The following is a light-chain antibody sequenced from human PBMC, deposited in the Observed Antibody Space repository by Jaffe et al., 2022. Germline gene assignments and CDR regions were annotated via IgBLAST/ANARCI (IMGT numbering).Light chain of an antibody. V-gene: IGLV1-47*01. J-gene: IGLJ2*01. CDR3: AAWDDSLSGVI. CDR1: SSNIGNNY. Sequence: QSVLTQPPSASGTPGQRVTISCSGSSSNIGNNYVYWYQKLPGTAPKLLIYRNNQRPSGVPDRFSGSKSGTSASLAISGLRSEDEADYYCAAWDDSLSGVIFGGGTKLTVL. CDR2: RNN.